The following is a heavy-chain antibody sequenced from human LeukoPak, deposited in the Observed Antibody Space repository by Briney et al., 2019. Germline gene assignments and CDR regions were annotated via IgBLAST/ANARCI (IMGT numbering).Heavy chain of an antibody. CDR2: IYYSGST. V-gene: IGHV4-59*08. CDR1: GGSISSYY. D-gene: IGHD3-22*01. CDR3: ARYDHYYDSSGYYPGFDP. Sequence: SETLSLTCTVSGGSISSYYWSWIRQPPGKGLEWIGYIYYSGSTNYNPSLKSRVTISVDTSKSQFSLKLSSVTAADTAVYYCARYDHYYDSSGYYPGFDPWGQGTLVTVSS. J-gene: IGHJ5*02.